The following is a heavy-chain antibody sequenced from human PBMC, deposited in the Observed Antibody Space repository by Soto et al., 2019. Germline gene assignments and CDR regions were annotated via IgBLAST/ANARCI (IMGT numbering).Heavy chain of an antibody. V-gene: IGHV1-18*01. D-gene: IGHD3-22*01. CDR2: ISPYDGYT. J-gene: IGHJ6*02. Sequence: QVQLVQSGAEVKKPGASVKVSCKASGYTLASYGINWVRQAPGQGLEWLGWISPYDGYTHYAQILQGRVSMTTDTSTKTAYMELRSLRSDDTAMYYCARGGYYDSSGARNYYFYGMNVWGQGTTLTVSS. CDR1: GYTLASYG. CDR3: ARGGYYDSSGARNYYFYGMNV.